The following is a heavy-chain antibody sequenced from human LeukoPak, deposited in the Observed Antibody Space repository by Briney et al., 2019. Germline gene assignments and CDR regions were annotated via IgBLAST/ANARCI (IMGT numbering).Heavy chain of an antibody. CDR2: IKHDGSDK. D-gene: IGHD3-10*01. V-gene: IGHV3-7*01. CDR3: ARDRDTMVRGVIWWFDP. J-gene: IGHJ5*02. CDR1: GFTFSSYW. Sequence: GGSLRLSCAASGFTFSSYWMSWVRQASGKGLEWVADIKHDGSDKYYVDSVKGRFTISRDNAKNSLYLQMNSLRDEDTAVYYCARDRDTMVRGVIWWFDPWGQGTLVTVSS.